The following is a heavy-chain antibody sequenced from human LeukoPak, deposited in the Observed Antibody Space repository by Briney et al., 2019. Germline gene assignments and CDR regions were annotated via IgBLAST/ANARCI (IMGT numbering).Heavy chain of an antibody. CDR2: IIPIFGTA. V-gene: IGHV1-69*13. D-gene: IGHD3-9*01. Sequence: SVKVSCKASGGTFSSYAISWVRQAPGQGLEWMGGIIPIFGTASYAQKFQGRVTITADESTSTAYMELRSLRSDDTAVYYCARAGYYDILTGYYRYNWFDPWGQGTLVTVSS. CDR3: ARAGYYDILTGYYRYNWFDP. CDR1: GGTFSSYA. J-gene: IGHJ5*02.